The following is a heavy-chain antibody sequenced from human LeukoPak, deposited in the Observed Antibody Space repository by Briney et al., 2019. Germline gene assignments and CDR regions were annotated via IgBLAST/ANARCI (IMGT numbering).Heavy chain of an antibody. CDR1: GGSISSGGYY. Sequence: SQTLSLTCTVSGGSISSGGYYWSWIRQHPGKGLEWIGYIYYSGSTYYNPSLKSRVTISVDTSKNRFSLKLSSVTAADTAVYYCARGLVTITIFGVVIIGSWFDPWGQGTLVTVSS. D-gene: IGHD3-3*01. J-gene: IGHJ5*02. CDR3: ARGLVTITIFGVVIIGSWFDP. CDR2: IYYSGST. V-gene: IGHV4-31*03.